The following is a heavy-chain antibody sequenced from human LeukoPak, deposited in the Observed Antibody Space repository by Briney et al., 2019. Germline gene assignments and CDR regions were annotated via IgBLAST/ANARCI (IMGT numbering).Heavy chain of an antibody. CDR3: ARDEGGYCTNGVCSIPLAFDI. CDR1: GGSISSSSYY. Sequence: PSETLSLTCTVSGGSISSSSYYWGWIRQPPGKGLEWIGSIYYSGSTYYSPSLKSRVTIAVDTSKNQFSLKLTSVTAADTAVYYCARDEGGYCTNGVCSIPLAFDIWGQGTMVTVSS. D-gene: IGHD2-8*01. CDR2: IYYSGST. J-gene: IGHJ3*02. V-gene: IGHV4-39*07.